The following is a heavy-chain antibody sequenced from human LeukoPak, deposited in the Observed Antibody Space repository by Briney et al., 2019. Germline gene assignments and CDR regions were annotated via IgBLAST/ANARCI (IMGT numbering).Heavy chain of an antibody. CDR2: INHSGST. CDR1: GGSFSGYY. D-gene: IGHD1-1*01. CDR3: ARRYRGFDP. Sequence: PSETLSLTCAVYGGSFSGYYWSWIRQPPGKGLEWIGEINHSGSTNYNPSLKSRVTISVDTSKNQFSLKLGSVTAADTAVYYCARRYRGFDPWGQGTLVTVSS. J-gene: IGHJ5*02. V-gene: IGHV4-34*01.